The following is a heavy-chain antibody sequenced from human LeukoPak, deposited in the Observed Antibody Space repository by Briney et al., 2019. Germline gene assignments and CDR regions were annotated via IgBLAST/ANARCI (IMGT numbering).Heavy chain of an antibody. CDR3: AGDQEAFDY. V-gene: IGHV1-46*01. CDR2: IYPRDGST. Sequence: ASVKVSCKASGYSFTSNYIHWVRQAPGQGLEWMGMIYPRDGSTSYAQKFQGRVTVTRDTSTSTVHMELSGLRSEDTAVYYRAGDQEAFDYWGQGTLVTVSS. J-gene: IGHJ4*02. CDR1: GYSFTSNY.